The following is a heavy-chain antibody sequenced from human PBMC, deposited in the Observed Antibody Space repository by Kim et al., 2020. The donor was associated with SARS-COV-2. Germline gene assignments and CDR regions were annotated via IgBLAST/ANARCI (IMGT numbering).Heavy chain of an antibody. CDR2: ISYDGSNK. D-gene: IGHD3-22*01. J-gene: IGHJ4*02. CDR3: AREDYEGDSSGSLDY. V-gene: IGHV3-30*04. Sequence: LSLTCAASGFTFSSYAMHWVRQAPGKGLEWVAVISYDGSNKYYADSVKGRFTISRDNSKNTLYLQMNSLRAEDTAVYYCAREDYEGDSSGSLDYWGQGTLVTVSS. CDR1: GFTFSSYA.